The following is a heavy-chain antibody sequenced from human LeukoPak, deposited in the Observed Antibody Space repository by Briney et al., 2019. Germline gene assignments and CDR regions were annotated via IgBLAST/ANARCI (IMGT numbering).Heavy chain of an antibody. J-gene: IGHJ4*02. V-gene: IGHV4-59*08. CDR3: ARGRYNPPARITMIVVVTLFDY. CDR1: GVSSSSSY. CDR2: IFYTGDS. Sequence: SETLSLTCTVSGVSSSSSYWSWIRQPPGKGLEWIGYIFYTGDSNHNPSFKSRVSISLDTSKDQISLKLSSVTAADTAVYYCARGRYNPPARITMIVVVTLFDYWGQGTLVTVSS. D-gene: IGHD3-22*01.